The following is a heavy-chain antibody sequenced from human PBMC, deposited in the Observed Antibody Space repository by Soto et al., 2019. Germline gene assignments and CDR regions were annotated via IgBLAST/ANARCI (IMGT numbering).Heavy chain of an antibody. CDR1: GYTFTSYY. Sequence: ASVKVSCKASGYTFTSYYMHWVRQAPGQGLEWMGIINPSGGSTSYAQKFQGRVTMTRDTSTSTVYMELSSLRSEDTAVYYCARDGAYYYDSSKWFDPWGQGTLVTVS. CDR2: INPSGGST. CDR3: ARDGAYYYDSSKWFDP. D-gene: IGHD3-22*01. J-gene: IGHJ5*02. V-gene: IGHV1-46*01.